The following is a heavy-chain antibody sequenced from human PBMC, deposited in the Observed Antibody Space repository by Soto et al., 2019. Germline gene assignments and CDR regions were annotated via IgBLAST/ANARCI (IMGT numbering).Heavy chain of an antibody. V-gene: IGHV1-69*01. CDR3: ARVPLGPDTSIFISDY. Sequence: QVQLVQSGAEVKKPGSSVKVSCKASGGTFSSYAISWVRQAPGQGLEWMGGIIPIFGTANYAQKFQGSVTITADESTSRAYMELGSLRSEDTAVYYCARVPLGPDTSIFISDYLCQGPLVSVSS. CDR2: IIPIFGTA. D-gene: IGHD2-2*01. J-gene: IGHJ4*02. CDR1: GGTFSSYA.